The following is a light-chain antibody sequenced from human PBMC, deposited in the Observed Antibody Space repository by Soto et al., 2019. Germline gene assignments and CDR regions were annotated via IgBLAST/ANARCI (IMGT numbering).Light chain of an antibody. Sequence: DIQMTQSPSTLYASVGDRVTITCRASQSISSWLAWYQQKPGKAPKLLIYDASSLESGVPSRFSGSGSGTEFTLTISSLQPDDFATYYCHQYNSYWTFGRGTKVDIK. J-gene: IGKJ1*01. CDR2: DAS. CDR3: HQYNSYWT. V-gene: IGKV1-5*01. CDR1: QSISSW.